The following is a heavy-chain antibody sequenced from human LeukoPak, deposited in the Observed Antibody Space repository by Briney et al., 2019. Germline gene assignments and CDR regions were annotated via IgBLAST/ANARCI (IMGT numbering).Heavy chain of an antibody. CDR1: GFTLSSYA. Sequence: PGGSLRLSCAAYGFTLSSYAMSWVRQAPGKGLEWVSAISGSGGSTYYADSVKGRFTISRDNYKTTLYLQMNSLRAEDTAVYYCAKDAIGGSYSPPAYSFDYWGQGTLVTVSS. J-gene: IGHJ4*02. V-gene: IGHV3-23*01. D-gene: IGHD1-26*01. CDR2: ISGSGGST. CDR3: AKDAIGGSYSPPAYSFDY.